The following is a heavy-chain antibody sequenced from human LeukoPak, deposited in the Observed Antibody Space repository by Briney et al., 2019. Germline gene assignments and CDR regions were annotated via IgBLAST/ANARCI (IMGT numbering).Heavy chain of an antibody. Sequence: ASVKVSCKASGYTFTSYDINWVRQATGQGLEWMGWMNPNSGNTGYAQKFQGRVTMTRNTSISTAYMELSSLRPEDTAVYYCARGGRVRGIARGWFDPWGQGTLVTVSS. CDR1: GYTFTSYD. D-gene: IGHD2-15*01. CDR2: MNPNSGNT. V-gene: IGHV1-8*01. J-gene: IGHJ5*02. CDR3: ARGGRVRGIARGWFDP.